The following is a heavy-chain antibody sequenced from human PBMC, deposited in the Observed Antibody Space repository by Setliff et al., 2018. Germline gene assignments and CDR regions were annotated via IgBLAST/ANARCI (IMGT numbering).Heavy chain of an antibody. Sequence: GESLKISCKGSGDIFTNYWIGWVRQKPGKGLESMGIIYPSDSDTRYNPSFRGQVTVSVDKSLNTVYLQWDSLKASDSAIYYCARHGPTTLGGLFGLWGRGTLVTAPQ. D-gene: IGHD7-27*01. CDR2: IYPSDSDT. CDR3: ARHGPTTLGGLFGL. V-gene: IGHV5-51*01. J-gene: IGHJ2*01. CDR1: GDIFTNYW.